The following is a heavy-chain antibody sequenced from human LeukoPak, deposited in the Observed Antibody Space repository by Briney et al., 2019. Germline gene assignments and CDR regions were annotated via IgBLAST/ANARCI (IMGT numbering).Heavy chain of an antibody. D-gene: IGHD3-22*01. J-gene: IGHJ3*02. V-gene: IGHV5-51*01. CDR3: ARHYYDSKHRRAFDI. Sequence: GESLKISCKGSGYRFTSYWIGWVRRLPGKGLEWMGIIYPGDSDTRYSPSFQGQVTISADKSISTAYLQWSSLKASDTAMYYRARHYYDSKHRRAFDIWGQGTMVTVSS. CDR2: IYPGDSDT. CDR1: GYRFTSYW.